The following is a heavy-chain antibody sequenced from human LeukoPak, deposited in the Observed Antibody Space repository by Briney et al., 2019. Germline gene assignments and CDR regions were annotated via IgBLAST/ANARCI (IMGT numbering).Heavy chain of an antibody. D-gene: IGHD6-6*01. Sequence: SETLSLTCAVYGGSFSGYYWSWIRQPPGKGLEWIGEINHSGSTNYNPSLKSRVTVSVDTSKNQFSLKLSSVTAADTAVYYCARGRGYSSSFPFDYWGQGTLVTVSS. CDR2: INHSGST. V-gene: IGHV4-34*01. J-gene: IGHJ4*02. CDR3: ARGRGYSSSFPFDY. CDR1: GGSFSGYY.